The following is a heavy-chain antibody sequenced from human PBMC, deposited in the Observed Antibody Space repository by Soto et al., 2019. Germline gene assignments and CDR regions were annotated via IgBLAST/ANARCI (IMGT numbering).Heavy chain of an antibody. CDR2: IYYSGTT. D-gene: IGHD3-16*02. V-gene: IGHV4-39*01. CDR3: ARQGLMELSPSDS. CDR1: GDSISSGGYY. J-gene: IGHJ5*01. Sequence: SETLSLTCTVSGDSISSGGYYWGWIRQPPGKGLEWIGSIYYSGTTYYNPSLKSRVTISVDTSKNQHSLKLTSVTAADTAVYFCARQGLMELSPSDSWGRGTLVTVSS.